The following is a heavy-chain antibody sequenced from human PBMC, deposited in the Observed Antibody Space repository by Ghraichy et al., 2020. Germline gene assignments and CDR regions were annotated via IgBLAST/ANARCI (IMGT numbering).Heavy chain of an antibody. J-gene: IGHJ4*02. CDR1: GFTFSNYA. Sequence: GGSLRLSCEASGFTFSNYALHWVRQAPGKGLEWVAVISCGGDSKYYAASVEGRCTIFRDTSKNTLFLQVNSLRAEDTAVYYWARGYGSTNWYVENWCKGTLVTVSS. CDR3: ARGYGSTNWYVEN. V-gene: IGHV3-30-3*01. CDR2: ISCGGDSK. D-gene: IGHD6-13*01.